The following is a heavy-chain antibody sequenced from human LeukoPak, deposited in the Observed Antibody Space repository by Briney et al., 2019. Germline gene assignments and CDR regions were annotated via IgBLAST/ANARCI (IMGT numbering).Heavy chain of an antibody. Sequence: GGSLRLSCAASGFTVSSNYMSWVRQAPGKGLEWVSVIYSGGSTYYADSVKGRFTISRDNSKNTLYLQMNSLRAEDTAVYYCARGRYSSGWHFDYWGQGTLATVSS. CDR2: IYSGGST. V-gene: IGHV3-53*01. CDR3: ARGRYSSGWHFDY. CDR1: GFTVSSNY. J-gene: IGHJ4*02. D-gene: IGHD6-19*01.